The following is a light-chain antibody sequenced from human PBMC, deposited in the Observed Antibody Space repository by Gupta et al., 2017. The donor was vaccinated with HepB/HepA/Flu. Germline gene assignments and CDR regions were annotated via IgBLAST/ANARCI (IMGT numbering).Light chain of an antibody. Sequence: DIQMTQSPSSLSAFVGDRVTITCRASQSISSYLNWYQQKPGKAPKLLIYGASSLQRGVPSRFSGSGSGTDFTLTISRLQPEDFATYYCQQSDNTPWTFGQGTKVEIK. J-gene: IGKJ1*01. CDR3: QQSDNTPWT. CDR1: QSISSY. CDR2: GAS. V-gene: IGKV1-39*01.